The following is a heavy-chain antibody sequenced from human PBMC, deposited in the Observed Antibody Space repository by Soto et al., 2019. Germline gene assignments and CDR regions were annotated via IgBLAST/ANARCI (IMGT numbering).Heavy chain of an antibody. V-gene: IGHV3-33*01. CDR2: IWYDGSNK. D-gene: IGHD3-3*01. CDR3: GGGGGGVFWSVFSTKYDY. J-gene: IGHJ4*02. Sequence: QVQLVESGGGVVQPGRSLRLSCAASGFTFSSYGMHWVRQAPGKGLEWVAVIWYDGSNKYYADSVKGRFTISRDNSKNALYRKRTSLRAGARAVYYCGGGGGGVFWSVFSTKYDYGGQGTLVPFP. CDR1: GFTFSSYG.